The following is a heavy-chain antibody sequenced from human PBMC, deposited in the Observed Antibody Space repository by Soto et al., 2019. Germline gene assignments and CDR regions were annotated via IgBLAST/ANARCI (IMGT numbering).Heavy chain of an antibody. J-gene: IGHJ4*02. V-gene: IGHV3-15*07. CDR3: STGRGGGWTRLFDS. CDR2: IKSKTDGGAT. D-gene: IGHD6-19*01. Sequence: GGSLRLSCAASGYSFNNAWMNWVRQAPGKGLEWVGRIKSKTDGGATAYAAPVKGRFTLSRDDSKTTLFLQMNTLKTEDTGVYYCSTGRGGGWTRLFDSWGQGSLVTGSS. CDR1: GYSFNNAW.